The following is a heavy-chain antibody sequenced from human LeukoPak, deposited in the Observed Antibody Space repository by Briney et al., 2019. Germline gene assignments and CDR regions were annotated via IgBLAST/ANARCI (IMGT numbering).Heavy chain of an antibody. CDR1: GFTFTSSA. V-gene: IGHV1-58*01. CDR3: ARERDDFPPYYFDY. CDR2: IVVGSGNT. J-gene: IGHJ4*02. D-gene: IGHD2/OR15-2a*01. Sequence: SVKVSCKASGFTFTSSAVQWVRQARGQRLEWIGWIVVGSGNTNYAQKFQGRVTITADKSTSTAYMELSSLRSEDTAVYYCARERDDFPPYYFDYWGQGTLVTVSS.